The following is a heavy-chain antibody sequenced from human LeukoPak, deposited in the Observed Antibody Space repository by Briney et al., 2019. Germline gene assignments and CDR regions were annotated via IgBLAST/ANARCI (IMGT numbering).Heavy chain of an antibody. Sequence: GGSLRLSCAASGFTFSNYGMHWVRQAPGKGLEWAAVISPDGTDTCYSDPVKGRFTISRDNSKNTLFLQMNSLRAEDTAVYYCAKRGDGGHKSLEYWGQGTLVIVSS. D-gene: IGHD3-16*01. V-gene: IGHV3-30*18. CDR1: GFTFSNYG. CDR3: AKRGDGGHKSLEY. CDR2: ISPDGTDT. J-gene: IGHJ4*02.